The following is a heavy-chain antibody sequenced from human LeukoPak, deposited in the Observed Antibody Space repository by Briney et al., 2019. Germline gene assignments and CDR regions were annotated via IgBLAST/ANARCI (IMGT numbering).Heavy chain of an antibody. D-gene: IGHD3-22*01. J-gene: IGHJ4*02. V-gene: IGHV3-11*04. CDR2: ISGSGTTV. CDR1: GFIFSDYK. Sequence: GGSLRLSCRASGFIFSDYKMNWIRQAPGKGLEWISYISGSGTTVHYADSVTGRFTTSRDNAKNSLFLQMNSLRAEDTAVYYCARVRSGYYSDYWGQGTLVTVSS. CDR3: ARVRSGYYSDY.